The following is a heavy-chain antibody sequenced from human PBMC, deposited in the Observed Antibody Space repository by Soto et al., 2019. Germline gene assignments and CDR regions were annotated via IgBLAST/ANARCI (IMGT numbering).Heavy chain of an antibody. Sequence: QVQLQESGPGLVKPSGTLSLTCAVSGASISSNNWWSWVRQPPGKGLEWIGEIYHSGSTNYNPSLKSRVTISVDKPKNQFSLKLSSVTAADTAVYYCARDEAQDYYYGMDVWGQGTTVTASS. CDR2: IYHSGST. CDR1: GASISSNNW. V-gene: IGHV4-4*02. CDR3: ARDEAQDYYYGMDV. J-gene: IGHJ6*02.